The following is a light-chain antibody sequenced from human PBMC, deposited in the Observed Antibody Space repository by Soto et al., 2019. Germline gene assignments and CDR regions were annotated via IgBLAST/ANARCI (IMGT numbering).Light chain of an antibody. Sequence: DIQITHSPSTLSASVGDRVTITCRASQSISSWLAWYQQKPGKAPKLLIYDASSLESGVPSRFSGSGSGTDFTLTISSLQPDDFATYYCQQYNSYSFGQGTKVDIK. CDR2: DAS. CDR3: QQYNSYS. J-gene: IGKJ1*01. V-gene: IGKV1-5*01. CDR1: QSISSW.